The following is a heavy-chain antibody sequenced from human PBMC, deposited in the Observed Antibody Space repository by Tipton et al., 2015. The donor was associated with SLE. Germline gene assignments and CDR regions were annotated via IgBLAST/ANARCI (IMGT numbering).Heavy chain of an antibody. J-gene: IGHJ4*02. CDR1: GFILSSNE. D-gene: IGHD6-19*01. CDR2: ISNSGSTI. CDR3: ARGGPPGSVDN. Sequence: SLRLSCAASGFILSSNEMNWVRQAPGKGLEWVSYISNSGSTIYYADSVKGRFTISRDNAKNTLYLEMSSLRAEDTAVYFCARGGPPGSVDNWGQGTLVTVSP. V-gene: IGHV3-48*03.